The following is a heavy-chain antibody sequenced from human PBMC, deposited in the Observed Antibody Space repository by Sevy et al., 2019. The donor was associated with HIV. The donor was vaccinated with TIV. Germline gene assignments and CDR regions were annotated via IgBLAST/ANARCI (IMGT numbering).Heavy chain of an antibody. CDR3: ARDGYDGSGYQRGLFDF. Sequence: ESLKISCKASGYIFTSYGISWVRQAPRQGLEWMGWINGHNGNTNYVQNLQGRVTMTTDTSTNTAYMELRSLRSDDTAVYYCARDGYDGSGYQRGLFDFWGQGTLVTVSS. CDR2: INGHNGNT. J-gene: IGHJ4*02. D-gene: IGHD3-22*01. CDR1: GYIFTSYG. V-gene: IGHV1-18*01.